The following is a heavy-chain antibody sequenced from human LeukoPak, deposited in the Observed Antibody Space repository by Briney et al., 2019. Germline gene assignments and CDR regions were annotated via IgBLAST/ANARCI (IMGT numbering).Heavy chain of an antibody. D-gene: IGHD6-13*01. CDR3: AKAVGYSSTWYDVY. CDR1: GFTFSSYA. J-gene: IGHJ4*02. Sequence: GGSLRLSCAASGFTFSSYAMIWVRQAPGKGQEWVSTISSSGGTTYYADSVKGRFTISRDNSKNTLYLQMNSLRAEDTAVYYCAKAVGYSSTWYDVYWGQGTLVTVSS. V-gene: IGHV3-23*01. CDR2: ISSSGGTT.